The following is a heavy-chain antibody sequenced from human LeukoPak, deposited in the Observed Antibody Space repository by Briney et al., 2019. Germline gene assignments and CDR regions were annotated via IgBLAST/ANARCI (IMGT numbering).Heavy chain of an antibody. D-gene: IGHD1-26*01. V-gene: IGHV1-18*01. CDR1: GYTFIAYG. CDR2: ISGYNGRA. CDR3: ARDPERWVAGPPAY. J-gene: IGHJ4*02. Sequence: ASVRVSCKTSGYTFIAYGISWVRQAPGQGLEWMGWISGYNGRANYAHKFQDRVILTIGTPSNTIDMELRNLRSDDTAMYYCARDPERWVAGPPAYWGQGTLVTVSS.